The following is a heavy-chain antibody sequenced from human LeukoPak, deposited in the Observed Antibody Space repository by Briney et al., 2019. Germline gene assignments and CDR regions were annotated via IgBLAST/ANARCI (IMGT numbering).Heavy chain of an antibody. J-gene: IGHJ3*02. CDR1: GFTFSSYS. V-gene: IGHV3-21*01. CDR3: ARGPLAVAGVFDI. Sequence: GGSLRLSCAASGFTFSSYSMNWFRQAPGKGREWFSSISSSISYIYYAESLKGRFTISRDNPKNSLNLQMNSLRAEDTAVYYCARGPLAVAGVFDIWGQGTMVTVSS. D-gene: IGHD6-19*01. CDR2: ISSSISYI.